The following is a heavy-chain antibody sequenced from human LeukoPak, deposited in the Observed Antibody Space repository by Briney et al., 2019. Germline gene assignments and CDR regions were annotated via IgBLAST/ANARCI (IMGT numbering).Heavy chain of an antibody. CDR2: INHSGST. Sequence: SETLSLTCAVYGGSFSGYYWSWILQPPGKGLEWIGEINHSGSTNYNPSLKSRVTISVDTSKNQFSLKLSSVTAADTAVYYCAREPMELRHYFDYWGQGTLVTVSS. V-gene: IGHV4-34*01. CDR1: GGSFSGYY. CDR3: AREPMELRHYFDY. J-gene: IGHJ4*02. D-gene: IGHD1-7*01.